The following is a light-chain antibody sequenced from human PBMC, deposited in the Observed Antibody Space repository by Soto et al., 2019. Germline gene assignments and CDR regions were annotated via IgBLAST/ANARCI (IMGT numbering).Light chain of an antibody. CDR3: QQYGSSGT. Sequence: ILLTQSPCTLSLSPGERATLSCRASQSVSNNYLAWYQQKPGHAPSLLIYGASNRATGIPDRLSGSGSGTDFTLTISRLEPEDFPVYYCQQYGSSGTFGQGTKVDIK. J-gene: IGKJ1*01. V-gene: IGKV3-20*01. CDR1: QSVSNNY. CDR2: GAS.